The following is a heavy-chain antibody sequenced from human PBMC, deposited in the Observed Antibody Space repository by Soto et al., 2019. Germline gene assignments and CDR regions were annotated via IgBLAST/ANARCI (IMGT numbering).Heavy chain of an antibody. V-gene: IGHV4-31*03. J-gene: IGHJ5*02. CDR2: IYYSGST. D-gene: IGHD4-17*01. CDR3: ARFDYGDYLFDP. Sequence: SETLSLTCTVSGDSISSPDYYWSWIRQHPGKGLEWIGYIYYSGSTYYNPSLKSRVTISVDTSKNQFSLKLSSVTAADTAVYYCARFDYGDYLFDPWGQGALVTVSS. CDR1: GDSISSPDYY.